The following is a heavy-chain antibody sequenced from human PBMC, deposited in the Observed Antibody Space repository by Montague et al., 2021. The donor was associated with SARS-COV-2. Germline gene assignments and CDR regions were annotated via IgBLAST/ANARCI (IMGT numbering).Heavy chain of an antibody. CDR1: GFTFSSYS. V-gene: IGHV3-21*01. CDR3: ARSPSYYYDSSGCFDY. CDR2: ISSSSSYI. D-gene: IGHD3-22*01. Sequence: SLRLSCAASGFTFSSYSMNWVRQAPGKGLEWVSSISSSSSYIYYADSVKGRFTISRDNAKNSLYLQMNSLRAEDTAVYYCARSPSYYYDSSGCFDYWGQGTLVTASS. J-gene: IGHJ4*02.